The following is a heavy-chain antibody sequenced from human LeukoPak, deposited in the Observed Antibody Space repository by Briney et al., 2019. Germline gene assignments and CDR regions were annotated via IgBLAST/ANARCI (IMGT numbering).Heavy chain of an antibody. V-gene: IGHV3-66*01. J-gene: IGHJ4*02. CDR1: GFTVSSNY. CDR3: ARGGWELLSRYYFDY. Sequence: GGSLRLSCAASGFTVSSNYMSWVRQAPGKGLEWVSVIYSGGSTYYADSVKGRFTISRDNAKNTLYLQMNSLRAEDTAVYYCARGGWELLSRYYFDYWGQGTLVTVSS. CDR2: IYSGGST. D-gene: IGHD1-26*01.